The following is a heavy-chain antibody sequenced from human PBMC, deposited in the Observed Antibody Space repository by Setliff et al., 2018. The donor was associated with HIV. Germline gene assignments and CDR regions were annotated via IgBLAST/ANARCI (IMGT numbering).Heavy chain of an antibody. CDR2: IYYTGSI. J-gene: IGHJ4*02. V-gene: IGHV4-39*01. Sequence: SETLSLTCTVSGASIISHYYSWIRQPPGKGLEWIGSIYYTGSIYYNPSLNSRVTISVDTSTNQFSLKLTSLTAADTAVYYCVRGGTGWLRGLFDYWGRGILVTVSS. D-gene: IGHD5-12*01. CDR1: GASIISHY. CDR3: VRGGTGWLRGLFDY.